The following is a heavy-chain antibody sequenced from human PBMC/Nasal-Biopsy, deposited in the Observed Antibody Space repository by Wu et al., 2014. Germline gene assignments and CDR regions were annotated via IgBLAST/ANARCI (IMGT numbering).Heavy chain of an antibody. V-gene: IGHV3-30*18. CDR2: ITYDESEI. CDR1: FSFSSCG. J-gene: IGHJ4*02. CDR3: VKEEDSGYYRTADS. Sequence: FSFSSCGMHWVRQVPGKGLEWVAVITYDESEIHYGNSVEGRFTISRDTSKNTLYLQMNSLRVEDTAVYYCVKEEDSGYYRTADSWGQGTLVTVSS. D-gene: IGHD3-22*01.